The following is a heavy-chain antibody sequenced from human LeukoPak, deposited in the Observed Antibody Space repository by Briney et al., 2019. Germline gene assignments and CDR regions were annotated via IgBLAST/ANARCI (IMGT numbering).Heavy chain of an antibody. CDR1: GFTFDDYA. CDR2: ISWNSGSI. D-gene: IGHD6-13*01. Sequence: PGGSLRLSCAASGFTFDDYAMHWVRQAPGEGLEWVSGISWNSGSIGYADSVKGRFTISRDNAKNSLYLQMNSLRAEDTALYYCAKDSIAAAGYGMDVWGQGTTVTVSS. CDR3: AKDSIAAAGYGMDV. J-gene: IGHJ6*02. V-gene: IGHV3-9*01.